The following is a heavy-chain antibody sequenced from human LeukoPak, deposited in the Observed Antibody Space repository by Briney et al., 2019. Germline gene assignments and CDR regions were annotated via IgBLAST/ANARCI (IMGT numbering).Heavy chain of an antibody. D-gene: IGHD2-2*01. CDR3: APHCSSASCPDY. V-gene: IGHV3-30*03. Sequence: PGRSLRLSCAASGFTFSSYGMHWVRQAPGKGLEWVAVISYDGSNKYYADSVKGRFTISRDNARNSLYLQMNSLRTEDTSVYYCAPHCSSASCPDYWGQGTLVTVSS. CDR2: ISYDGSNK. J-gene: IGHJ4*02. CDR1: GFTFSSYG.